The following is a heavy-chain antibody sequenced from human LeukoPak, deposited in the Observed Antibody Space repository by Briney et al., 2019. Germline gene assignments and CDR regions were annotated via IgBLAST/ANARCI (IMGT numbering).Heavy chain of an antibody. CDR1: GYSISSGYY. J-gene: IGHJ4*02. V-gene: IGHV4-38-2*01. CDR3: ARRVVVLQGFDY. CDR2: IYHSGST. Sequence: SETLSLTCAVSGYSISSGYYWGWIRQPPGKGLEWIGSIYHSGSTYYNPSLKSRVTISVDTSKNQFSLKLSSVTAADTAVYYCARRVVVLQGFDYWGQGTLVTVSS. D-gene: IGHD3-16*02.